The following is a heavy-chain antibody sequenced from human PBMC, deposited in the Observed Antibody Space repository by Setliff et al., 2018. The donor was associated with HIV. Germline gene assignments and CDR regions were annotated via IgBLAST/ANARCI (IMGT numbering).Heavy chain of an antibody. J-gene: IGHJ3*02. D-gene: IGHD4-17*01. CDR3: AREPMTTPTSDAFDI. CDR2: ISDDGKTI. CDR1: GFNFNIFS. Sequence: SGGSLRLSCAASGFNFNIFSMNWVRQAPGKGLEWVSRISDDGKTITYADFVKGRFTISRDNAKNSLYLQMNSLRAEDTAVYYCAREPMTTPTSDAFDIWGQGTMVTVSS. V-gene: IGHV3-48*04.